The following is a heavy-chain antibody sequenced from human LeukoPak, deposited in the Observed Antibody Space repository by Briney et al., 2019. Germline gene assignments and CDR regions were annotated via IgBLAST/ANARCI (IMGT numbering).Heavy chain of an antibody. J-gene: IGHJ4*02. D-gene: IGHD5-12*01. CDR2: ISGSGDNT. Sequence: PGGSLRLSCAASGFTFSSYAMSWVRQPPGKGLEWVSGISGSGDNTYYADSVKGRFTISRDNSKKTLCLHLNSLRAEDTAVYYCARDRGYSGYDSAAPLDYWGQGTLVTVSS. CDR3: ARDRGYSGYDSAAPLDY. CDR1: GFTFSSYA. V-gene: IGHV3-23*01.